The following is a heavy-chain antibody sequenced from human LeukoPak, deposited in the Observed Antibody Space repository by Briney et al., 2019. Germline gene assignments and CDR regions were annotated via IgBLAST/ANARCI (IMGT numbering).Heavy chain of an antibody. CDR3: ARDDRSGYDLYYYYYYMDV. V-gene: IGHV4-34*01. CDR2: INHSGST. CDR1: GGSFSGYY. D-gene: IGHD5-12*01. Sequence: SETLSLTCTVYGGSFSGYYWSWIRQPPGKGLEWIGEINHSGSTNYNPSLKSRVTISVDTSKNQFSLKLSSVTAADTAVYYCARDDRSGYDLYYYYYYMDVWGKGTAVTVSS. J-gene: IGHJ6*03.